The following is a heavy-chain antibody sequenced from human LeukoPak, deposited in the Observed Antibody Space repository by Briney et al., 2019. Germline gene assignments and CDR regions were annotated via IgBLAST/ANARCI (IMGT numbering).Heavy chain of an antibody. J-gene: IGHJ3*02. CDR3: ARRLRKTFDAFDI. D-gene: IGHD4-17*01. V-gene: IGHV4-38-2*01. Sequence: SETLSLTCAVSGYSISSGYYWGRIRQPPGKGLEWIGSIYHSGSTYYNPSLKSRVTISVDTSKNQFSLKLSSVTAADTAVYYCARRLRKTFDAFDIWGQGTMVTVSS. CDR1: GYSISSGYY. CDR2: IYHSGST.